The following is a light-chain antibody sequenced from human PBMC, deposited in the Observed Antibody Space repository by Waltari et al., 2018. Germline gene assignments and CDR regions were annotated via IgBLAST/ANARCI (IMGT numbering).Light chain of an antibody. V-gene: IGLV2-14*03. CDR2: DVI. CDR1: SSDIGGYVH. J-gene: IGLJ3*02. Sequence: QSALTQPASVSGSPGPSITIPCTGTSSDIGGYVHVSCYQLYPGKAPKLIIYDVIYRPSGVSNRFSGSKSGNTASLTISGLQAEDEANYYCCSYTSASTLGVFGGGTKLTVL. CDR3: CSYTSASTLGV.